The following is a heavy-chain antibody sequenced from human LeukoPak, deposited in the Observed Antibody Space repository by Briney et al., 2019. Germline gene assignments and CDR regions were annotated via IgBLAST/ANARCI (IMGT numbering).Heavy chain of an antibody. CDR3: ARRNDFYI. Sequence: PSETLSLTCTVSGGSITGYHWSWIRQPPGKGLEWIGYIYSSETTEYKPSLKSRVTISAETSKNQFSLKLTSVTAADTAIYYWARRNDFYIWGQGTMVTVSS. J-gene: IGHJ3*02. CDR1: GGSITGYH. CDR2: IYSSETT. V-gene: IGHV4-4*08.